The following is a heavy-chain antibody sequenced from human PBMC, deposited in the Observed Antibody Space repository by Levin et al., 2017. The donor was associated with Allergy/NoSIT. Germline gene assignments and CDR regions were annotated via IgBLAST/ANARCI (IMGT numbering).Heavy chain of an antibody. CDR3: AKEGYRGSHYNPTPPYFDY. J-gene: IGHJ4*02. V-gene: IGHV3-23*01. CDR1: GFTFSSYA. Sequence: GGSLRLSCAASGFTFSSYAMSWVRQAPGKGLEWVSGISGSGGTTNYADSVKGRFTISRDNSKNTLYLQMNSLRAEDTAIYHCAKEGYRGSHYNPTPPYFDYWGQGTLVTVSS. D-gene: IGHD3-10*01. CDR2: ISGSGGTT.